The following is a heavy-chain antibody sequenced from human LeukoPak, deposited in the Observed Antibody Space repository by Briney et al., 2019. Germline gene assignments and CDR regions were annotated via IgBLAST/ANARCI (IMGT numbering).Heavy chain of an antibody. CDR2: ISGSGGST. Sequence: XXWXRQAPGXXXXXVSAISGSGGSTXXADSVKGRFTISRDXXKNTLYLQMNSLRAEDTAVYYCXXXXXXXXXXXYWGXXXXVTVSS. J-gene: IGHJ4*02. CDR3: XXXXXXXXXXXY. V-gene: IGHV3-23*01.